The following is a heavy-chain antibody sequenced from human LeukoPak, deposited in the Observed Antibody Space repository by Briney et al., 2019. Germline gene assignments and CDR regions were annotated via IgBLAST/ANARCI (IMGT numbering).Heavy chain of an antibody. V-gene: IGHV4-61*02. J-gene: IGHJ5*01. Sequence: PSETLSLTCTVSGGSISSDNYFWSWIRQPAGKGLEWIGRIYTSGNTNYNPSLKSRVTISVDTSKNQFSLKLSSVTAADTAVYYCAREGVIYCYGSGTYEGFDSWGQGTLVTVST. CDR3: AREGVIYCYGSGTYEGFDS. D-gene: IGHD3-10*01. CDR2: IYTSGNT. CDR1: GGSISSDNYF.